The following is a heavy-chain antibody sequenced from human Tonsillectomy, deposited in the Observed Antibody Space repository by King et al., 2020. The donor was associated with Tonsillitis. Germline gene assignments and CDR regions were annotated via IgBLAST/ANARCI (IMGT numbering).Heavy chain of an antibody. CDR3: ARTPKHYYGSKRNTWPAAYDI. V-gene: IGHV4-59*13. Sequence: VQLQESGPGLVKPSETLSLTCTVSSGSISTYYWNWIRQPPGKGLEWVAYIYYSGTTDYNPSLKGRGTISLDTSRNQFSLNLGSVTAADTAVYYCARTPKHYYGSKRNTWPAAYDIWGQGTMVTVSS. D-gene: IGHD3-10*01. CDR1: SGSISTYY. CDR2: IYYSGTT. J-gene: IGHJ3*02.